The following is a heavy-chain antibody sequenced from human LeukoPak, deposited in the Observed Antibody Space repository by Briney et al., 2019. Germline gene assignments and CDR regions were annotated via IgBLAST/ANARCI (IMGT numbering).Heavy chain of an antibody. Sequence: PGGSLRLSCAASGLTFSSYRMNWVRQAPGKGLEWVSSISSSSSYIYYADSVKGRFTISRDNAKNSLYLQMNSLRAEDTAVYYCARDVLYYDILTGYSTRNWFDPWGQGTLVTVSS. D-gene: IGHD3-9*01. J-gene: IGHJ5*02. V-gene: IGHV3-21*01. CDR3: ARDVLYYDILTGYSTRNWFDP. CDR1: GLTFSSYR. CDR2: ISSSSSYI.